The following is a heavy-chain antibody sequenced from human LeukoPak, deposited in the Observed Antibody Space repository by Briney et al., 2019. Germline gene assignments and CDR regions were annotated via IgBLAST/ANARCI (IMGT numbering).Heavy chain of an antibody. CDR1: GGSISSSSYY. Sequence: KTSETLSLTCTVSGGSISSSSYYWGWIRQPPGKGLEWIGSIYYSGSTYYNPSLKSRVTISVDTSKNQFSLKLSSVTAADTAVYYCARTPYDSSGYYYYYYGVDVWGQGTTVTVSS. CDR3: ARTPYDSSGYYYYYYGVDV. D-gene: IGHD3-22*01. CDR2: IYYSGST. J-gene: IGHJ6*02. V-gene: IGHV4-39*01.